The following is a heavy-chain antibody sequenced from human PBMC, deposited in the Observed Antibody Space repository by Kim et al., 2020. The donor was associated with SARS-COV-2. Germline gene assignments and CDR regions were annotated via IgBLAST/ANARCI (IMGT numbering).Heavy chain of an antibody. Sequence: SVKVSCKASGGTFSSYAISWVRQAPGQGLEWMGGIIPIFGTANYAQKFQGRVTITADESTSTAYMELSSLRSEDTAVYYCARGGYCSGGSCFNWFDPWGQGTLVTVSS. D-gene: IGHD2-15*01. J-gene: IGHJ5*02. CDR2: IIPIFGTA. V-gene: IGHV1-69*13. CDR3: ARGGYCSGGSCFNWFDP. CDR1: GGTFSSYA.